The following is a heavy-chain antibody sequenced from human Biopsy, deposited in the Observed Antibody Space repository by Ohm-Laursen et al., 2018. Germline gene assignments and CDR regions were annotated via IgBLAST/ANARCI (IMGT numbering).Heavy chain of an antibody. CDR2: INAYNGDT. J-gene: IGHJ3*02. Sequence: ASVKVSCKTSGYTFTSFGFSWVRQAPGQGLEWMGWINAYNGDTDHAQKLQGRVSITTDTSTTTTYMELRSLRSDDTAVYYCARDLTRQPRRGAFDIWGQGTLVTVSS. D-gene: IGHD1-14*01. CDR3: ARDLTRQPRRGAFDI. CDR1: GYTFTSFG. V-gene: IGHV1-18*01.